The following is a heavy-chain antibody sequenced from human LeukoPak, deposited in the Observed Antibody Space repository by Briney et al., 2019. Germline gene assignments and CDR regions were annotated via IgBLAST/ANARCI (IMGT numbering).Heavy chain of an antibody. J-gene: IGHJ4*02. Sequence: ASVKVSCKASGYTFTSYGISWVRQAPGQGLEWMGWISAYNGNTNYAQKLQGRVTMTTDTSTSTAYTELRSLRSDDTAVYYCARDYCSGGSCYNYYFDYWGQGTLVTVSS. V-gene: IGHV1-18*01. CDR1: GYTFTSYG. D-gene: IGHD2-15*01. CDR2: ISAYNGNT. CDR3: ARDYCSGGSCYNYYFDY.